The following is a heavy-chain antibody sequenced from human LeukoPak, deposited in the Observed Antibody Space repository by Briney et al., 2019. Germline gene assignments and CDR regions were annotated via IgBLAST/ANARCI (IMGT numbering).Heavy chain of an antibody. J-gene: IGHJ6*04. D-gene: IGHD3-16*01. CDR1: GASINTYY. CDR3: ARDLGCRI. Sequence: PSETLSLTCTVSGASINTYYWSWFRQPAGKGLEWIGRIHASGSTYYNPSLKSRVSMSIEMSKNQFPLRLNSMTAADTAVFYCARDLGCRIWGTGTTVLVSS. V-gene: IGHV4-4*07. CDR2: IHASGST.